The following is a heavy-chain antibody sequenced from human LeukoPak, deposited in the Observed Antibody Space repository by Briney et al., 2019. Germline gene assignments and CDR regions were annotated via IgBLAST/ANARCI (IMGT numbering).Heavy chain of an antibody. Sequence: PGGSLRLSCAASGFTFSTYSMNWVRQAPGKGLDWVSSISSTSNYIYYANSVRGRFTISRDNAKKSLYLEMNTLRAEDTAVYYCAKGGYASCFDPWGQGTQVTVSS. CDR1: GFTFSTYS. CDR2: ISSTSNYI. D-gene: IGHD2-15*01. V-gene: IGHV3-21*04. CDR3: AKGGYASCFDP. J-gene: IGHJ5*02.